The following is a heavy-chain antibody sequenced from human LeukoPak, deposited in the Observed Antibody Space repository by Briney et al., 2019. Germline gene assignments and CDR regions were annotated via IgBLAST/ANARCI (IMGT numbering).Heavy chain of an antibody. D-gene: IGHD3-22*01. CDR1: GGSISSSRYY. CDR2: IYYSGST. CDR3: ARGHSSGYYQGGGWFDP. Sequence: SETLSLTCTFSGGSISSSRYYLNWIRPPPRKGLGWDGYIYYSGSTNYNPSLKSRVTISVDTSKNQFSLRLSSVTAADTAVYYCARGHSSGYYQGGGWFDPWGQGTLVTVSS. J-gene: IGHJ5*02. V-gene: IGHV4-61*01.